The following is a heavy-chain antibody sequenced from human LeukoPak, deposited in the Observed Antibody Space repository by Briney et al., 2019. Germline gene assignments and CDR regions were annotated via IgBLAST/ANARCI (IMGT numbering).Heavy chain of an antibody. J-gene: IGHJ4*02. CDR2: IEQDGSEK. CDR3: ARGHPLVVIAIPSDY. Sequence: HPGGSLRLSCAASGFTFSSYWMSWVRQAPGKGLEWVANIEQDGSEKYYVDSVKGRFTISRDNAKNSLYLQMNSLRAEDTAVYYCARGHPLVVIAIPSDYWGQGTLVTVSS. D-gene: IGHD2-21*01. CDR1: GFTFSSYW. V-gene: IGHV3-7*01.